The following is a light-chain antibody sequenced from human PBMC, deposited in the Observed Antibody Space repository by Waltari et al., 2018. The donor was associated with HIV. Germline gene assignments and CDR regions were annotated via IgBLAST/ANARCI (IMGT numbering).Light chain of an antibody. V-gene: IGLV2-23*02. CDR2: EVS. CDR3: CSYAASSTVI. J-gene: IGLJ2*01. Sequence: QSALTQPASVSGSPGQSITISCTGTSSDVGCYNLVSWYQQHPGKAPQLMIYEVSKRPSGVSNRFSGSKSGNTASLTISGLQAEDEADYYCCSYAASSTVIFGGGTKLTVL. CDR1: SSDVGCYNL.